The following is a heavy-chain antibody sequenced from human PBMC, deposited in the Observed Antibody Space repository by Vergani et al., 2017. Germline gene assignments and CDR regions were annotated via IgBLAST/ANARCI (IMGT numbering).Heavy chain of an antibody. CDR3: ANRRGWYFDY. CDR1: GFTLSSYA. CDR2: ISGSGGST. Sequence: EVQLLESGGGLVQPGGSLRLSCAASGFTLSSYAMSWVRQAPGKGLEWVSAISGSGGSTDYADSVKGRFTISRDNSKNTLYLQMNSLRAEDTALYYCANRRGWYFDYWGQGTLVTVSS. V-gene: IGHV3-23*01. D-gene: IGHD6-19*01. J-gene: IGHJ4*02.